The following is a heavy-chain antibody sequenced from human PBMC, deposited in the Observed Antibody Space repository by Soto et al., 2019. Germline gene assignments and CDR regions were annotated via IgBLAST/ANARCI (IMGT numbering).Heavy chain of an antibody. CDR1: GDSISITSYY. CDR2: IHYSGST. D-gene: IGHD2-15*01. Sequence: QLQLQESGPGLVKPSETLSLTCTVSGDSISITSYYWGWVRQPPGKGLEWIGSIHYSGSTYYNPSQQSRVTISGDASKKQFSLKLRSVTAADTAVYYCASTKDETLYFDYWGQGTLVTVSS. J-gene: IGHJ4*02. CDR3: ASTKDETLYFDY. V-gene: IGHV4-39*01.